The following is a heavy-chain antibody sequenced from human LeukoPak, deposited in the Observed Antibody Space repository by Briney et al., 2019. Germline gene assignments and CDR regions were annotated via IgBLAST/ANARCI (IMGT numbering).Heavy chain of an antibody. J-gene: IGHJ4*02. Sequence: SETLSLTCTVSDGSISSYYWNWFRQPPGKGLEWIGHIYYTGTTHYNPSLKSRVSISIDTSKNQFSLKLSSVTAADTAVYYCARTLPRGSSTRVYYFDYWGQGTLVTVSS. CDR1: DGSISSYY. V-gene: IGHV4-59*01. CDR3: ARTLPRGSSTRVYYFDY. CDR2: IYYTGTT. D-gene: IGHD2-2*01.